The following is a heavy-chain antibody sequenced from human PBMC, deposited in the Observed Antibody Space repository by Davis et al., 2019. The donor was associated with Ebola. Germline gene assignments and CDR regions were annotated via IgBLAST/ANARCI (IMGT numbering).Heavy chain of an antibody. V-gene: IGHV1-2*02. J-gene: IGHJ4*02. CDR2: MNPNSGGT. D-gene: IGHD1-7*01. CDR1: GYTFTSYD. Sequence: ASVKVSCKASGYTFTSYDINWVRQATGQGLEWMGWMNPNSGGTNYAQKFQGRVTMTTDTSTSTAYMELRSLRSDDTAVYYCAREVTGTTDYFDYWGQGTLVTVSS. CDR3: AREVTGTTDYFDY.